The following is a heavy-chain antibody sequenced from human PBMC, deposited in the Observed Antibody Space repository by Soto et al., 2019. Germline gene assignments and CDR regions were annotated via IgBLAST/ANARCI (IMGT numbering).Heavy chain of an antibody. V-gene: IGHV3-21*01. CDR2: ISSSSSYI. CDR3: AGDNPYNWNQPGAFDI. J-gene: IGHJ3*02. CDR1: GFTFSSYS. D-gene: IGHD1-20*01. Sequence: PGGSLRLSCAASGFTFSSYSMNWVRQAPGKGLEWVSSISSSSSYIYYADSVKGRFTIPRDNAKNSLYLQMNSLRAEDTAVYYCAGDNPYNWNQPGAFDIWGQGTMVTVSS.